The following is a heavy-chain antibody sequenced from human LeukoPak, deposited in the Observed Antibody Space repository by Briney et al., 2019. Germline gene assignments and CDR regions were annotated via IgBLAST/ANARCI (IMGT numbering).Heavy chain of an antibody. V-gene: IGHV3-30-3*01. CDR2: ISYDGSNK. CDR3: ARDALPDYDILTGYYPSDY. Sequence: GRSLRLSCAASGFTFSSYAMHWVRQAPGKGLEWVAVISYDGSNKYYADSVKGRFTISRDNSKNTLYLQMNSLRSDDTAVYYCARDALPDYDILTGYYPSDYWGQGTLVTVSS. J-gene: IGHJ4*02. D-gene: IGHD3-9*01. CDR1: GFTFSSYA.